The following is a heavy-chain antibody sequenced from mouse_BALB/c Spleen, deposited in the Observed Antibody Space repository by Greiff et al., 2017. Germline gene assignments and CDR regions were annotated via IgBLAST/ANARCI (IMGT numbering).Heavy chain of an antibody. Sequence: VQLQQSGTVLARPGASVKMSCKASGYTFTSYWMHWVKQRPGQGLEWIGAIYPGNSDTSYNQKFKGKAKLTAVTSTSTAYMELSSLTNEDAADYYCTRSGYYGSSFDYWGQGTTLTVSS. CDR3: TRSGYYGSSFDY. J-gene: IGHJ2*01. CDR2: IYPGNSDT. D-gene: IGHD1-1*01. V-gene: IGHV1-5*01. CDR1: GYTFTSYW.